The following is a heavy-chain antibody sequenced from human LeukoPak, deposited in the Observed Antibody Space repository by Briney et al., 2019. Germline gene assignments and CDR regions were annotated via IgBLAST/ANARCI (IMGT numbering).Heavy chain of an antibody. Sequence: SVKVSCKASGGTFTNLAINWVRQAPGQRLEWMGRIIPTTGLASYAQKFQGRVTITADKSTSTAYMELSSLRSEDTAVYYCARAPPRLDGYILYYWGQGTLVTVSS. D-gene: IGHD5-24*01. V-gene: IGHV1-69*04. CDR3: ARAPPRLDGYILYY. J-gene: IGHJ4*02. CDR2: IIPTTGLA. CDR1: GGTFTNLA.